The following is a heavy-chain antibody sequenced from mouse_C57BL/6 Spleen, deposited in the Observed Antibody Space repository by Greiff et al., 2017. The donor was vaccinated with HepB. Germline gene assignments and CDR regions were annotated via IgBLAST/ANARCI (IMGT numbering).Heavy chain of an antibody. CDR2: IYPGDGDT. D-gene: IGHD1-1*01. V-gene: IGHV1-80*01. CDR3: ARGFITTVVATDWYFDV. CDR1: GYAFSSYW. J-gene: IGHJ1*03. Sequence: VQLQQSGAELVKPGASVKISCKASGYAFSSYWMNWVKQRPGKGLEWIGQIYPGDGDTNYNGKFKGKATLTADKSSSTAYMQLSSLNSEDSAVYFCARGFITTVVATDWYFDVWGTGTTVTVSS.